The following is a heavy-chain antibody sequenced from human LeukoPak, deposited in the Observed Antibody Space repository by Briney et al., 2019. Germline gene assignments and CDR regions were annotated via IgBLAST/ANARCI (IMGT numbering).Heavy chain of an antibody. D-gene: IGHD5-18*01. CDR1: GYTFTGYY. V-gene: IGHV1-2*02. J-gene: IGHJ4*02. CDR2: INPNSGGT. CDR3: ARKLYSYGFSPVDY. Sequence: ASVKVSCKASGYTFTGYYMHWVRQAPGQGLEWMGWINPNSGGTNYAQNLQGRVAMTTDTSTSTAYLELRSLRSDDTAVYYCARKLYSYGFSPVDYWGQGILVTVSS.